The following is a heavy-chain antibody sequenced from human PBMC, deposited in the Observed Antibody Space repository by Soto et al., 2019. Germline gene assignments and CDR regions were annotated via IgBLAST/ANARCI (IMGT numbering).Heavy chain of an antibody. CDR2: INHDGSKT. CDR3: VREPWGFSGTWYDY. D-gene: IGHD6-13*01. CDR1: QFSFSSYW. Sequence: PGGSLRLSCAASQFSFSSYWMHWVRHVPGKGPAWVSRINHDGSKTEYADSVKGRFTISRDNTNNTLYLQMNSLRVEDTAMYYCVREPWGFSGTWYDYWGQGTLVTVSS. V-gene: IGHV3-74*01. J-gene: IGHJ4*02.